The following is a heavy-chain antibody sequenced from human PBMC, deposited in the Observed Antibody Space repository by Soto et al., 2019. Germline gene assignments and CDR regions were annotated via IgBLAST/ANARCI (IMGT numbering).Heavy chain of an antibody. CDR3: ARDLPYSGPYPRFNGIDY. Sequence: WGSLRLSCAASGFTFISDTINFVRHAPLKWLDWVSSISGSGTYIYYADSVRGRFTISRDNARKSLYLQMNSLRAEDTAVYYCARDLPYSGPYPRFNGIDYWGQGTLVTVSS. V-gene: IGHV3-21*01. CDR1: GFTFISDT. CDR2: ISGSGTYI. D-gene: IGHD1-26*01. J-gene: IGHJ4*02.